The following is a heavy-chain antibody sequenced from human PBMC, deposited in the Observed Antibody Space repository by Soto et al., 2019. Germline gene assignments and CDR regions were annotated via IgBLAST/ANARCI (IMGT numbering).Heavy chain of an antibody. Sequence: QVQLVQSGAEVKKPGSSVKVSCKASGGTFSSYAISWVRQAPGQGLEWMGGIIPIFGTANYAQKFQGRVTITADESTTTXXMXLXXLRAEDTAVYYGARDDCTNGVCYTCDARPYNWFDPWGQGTLVTVSS. CDR3: ARDDCTNGVCYTCDARPYNWFDP. CDR1: GGTFSSYA. J-gene: IGHJ5*02. V-gene: IGHV1-69*12. CDR2: IIPIFGTA. D-gene: IGHD2-8*01.